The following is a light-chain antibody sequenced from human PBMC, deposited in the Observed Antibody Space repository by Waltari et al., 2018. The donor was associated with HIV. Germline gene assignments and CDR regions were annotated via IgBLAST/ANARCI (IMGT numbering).Light chain of an antibody. Sequence: QSVPTQPPSASGTPGQRVTISYSGTSSHIGSSYVYCYQQVPGTAPKLPISSSNRRPSGVPDRFSGSKSGTSASLAISGLRSEDEADYYCAAWDDSLSGYVFGTGTKVTVL. J-gene: IGLJ1*01. CDR1: SSHIGSSY. CDR2: SSN. V-gene: IGLV1-47*01. CDR3: AAWDDSLSGYV.